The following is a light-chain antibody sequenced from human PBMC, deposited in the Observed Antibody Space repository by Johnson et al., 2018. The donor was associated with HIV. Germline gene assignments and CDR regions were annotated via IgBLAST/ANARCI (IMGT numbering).Light chain of an antibody. CDR3: GTWASSLNADV. CDR2: ENN. J-gene: IGLJ1*01. Sequence: QSVLTQPPSVSAAPGQKVTISCSGSSSNIGNNYISWYQQLPGTAPKLLIYENNKRPSGIPDRFSGSKSGTSATLGITGLQTGDEADYYCGTWASSLNADVFGVATKVAAL. CDR1: SSNIGNNY. V-gene: IGLV1-51*02.